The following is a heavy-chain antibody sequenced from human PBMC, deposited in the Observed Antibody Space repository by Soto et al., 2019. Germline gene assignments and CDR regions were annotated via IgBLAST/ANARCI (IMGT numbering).Heavy chain of an antibody. J-gene: IGHJ4*02. D-gene: IGHD3-22*01. CDR2: IVVGSGNT. Sequence: SVKVSCKASGFTFTSSAVQWVRQARGQRLEWIGWIVVGSGNTNYAQKFQERVTITRDMSTSTAYMELSSLRSEDTAVYYCAADTYYYDSSGYWTGYFDYWGQGTLVTVSS. CDR3: AADTYYYDSSGYWTGYFDY. V-gene: IGHV1-58*01. CDR1: GFTFTSSA.